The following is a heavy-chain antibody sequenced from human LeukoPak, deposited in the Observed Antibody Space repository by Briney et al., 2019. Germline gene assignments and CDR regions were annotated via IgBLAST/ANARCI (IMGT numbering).Heavy chain of an antibody. CDR1: GHTFTSYD. D-gene: IGHD1-14*01. J-gene: IGHJ5*02. Sequence: ASVKVSCKASGHTFTSYDINWVRQATGQGLEWMGWMNPNSGNTGYAQKFQGRVTMTRNTSISTAYMELSSLRSEDTAVYYCARGPSTGTYGSGWFDPWGQGTLVTVSS. CDR3: ARGPSTGTYGSGWFDP. V-gene: IGHV1-8*01. CDR2: MNPNSGNT.